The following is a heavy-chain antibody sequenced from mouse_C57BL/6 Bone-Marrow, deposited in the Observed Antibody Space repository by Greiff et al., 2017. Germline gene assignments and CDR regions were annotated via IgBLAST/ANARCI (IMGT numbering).Heavy chain of an antibody. CDR1: GFSLTSYG. J-gene: IGHJ4*01. CDR2: IWSGGST. Sequence: QVQLKESGPGLVQPSQSLSITCTVSGFSLTSYGVHWVRQSPGKGLEWLGVIWSGGSTDYNAAFISRLSISKDNSKSQVFFKMNSLQADDTAIYYCARRGYYGSSYGYAMDYWGQGTSVTVSS. CDR3: ARRGYYGSSYGYAMDY. D-gene: IGHD1-1*01. V-gene: IGHV2-2*01.